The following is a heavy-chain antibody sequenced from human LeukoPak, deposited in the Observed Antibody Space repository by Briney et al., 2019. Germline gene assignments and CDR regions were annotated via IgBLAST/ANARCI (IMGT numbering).Heavy chain of an antibody. CDR2: IYHSGPT. V-gene: IGHV4-4*02. J-gene: IGHJ4*02. CDR3: ARGPTVAGTWDY. CDR1: GGSSSSING. Sequence: PSGTLSLTCAVSGGSSSSINGWSWVRQPPGKGLEWIGAIYHSGPTNYNPSLKSRVTITVDKSKNQFSLRLHGANDAEMSVYYCARGPTVAGTWDYWGQGTLVTVSS. D-gene: IGHD6-19*01.